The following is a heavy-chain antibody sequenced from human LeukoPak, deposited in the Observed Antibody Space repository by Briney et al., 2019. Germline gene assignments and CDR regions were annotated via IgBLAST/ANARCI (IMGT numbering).Heavy chain of an antibody. D-gene: IGHD3-22*01. CDR2: ISAYNGNT. CDR3: ARDKGGDSSGYYYAGSDY. J-gene: IGHJ4*02. V-gene: IGHV1-18*01. CDR1: GYTFTSYG. Sequence: ASVKVSCKASGYTFTSYGISWVRQAPGQGLEWMGWISAYNGNTNYAQKLQGRVTMTTDTSTSTAYMELRSLRSDDTAVYYCARDKGGDSSGYYYAGSDYWGQGTLVTVSS.